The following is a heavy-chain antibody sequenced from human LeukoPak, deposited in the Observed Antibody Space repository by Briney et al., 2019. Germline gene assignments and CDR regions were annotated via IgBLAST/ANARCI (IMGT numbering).Heavy chain of an antibody. J-gene: IGHJ5*02. CDR2: ISSSSSYI. CDR3: ARVYSTIFGVVRNWFDP. V-gene: IGHV3-21*01. D-gene: IGHD3-3*01. CDR1: GFTFSSYS. Sequence: GGSLRLSCAASGFTFSSYSMNWVRQAPGKGLEWVSSISSSSSYIYYADSVKGRLTISRDNAKNSLYLQMNSLRAGDTAVYYCARVYSTIFGVVRNWFDPWGQGTLVTVSS.